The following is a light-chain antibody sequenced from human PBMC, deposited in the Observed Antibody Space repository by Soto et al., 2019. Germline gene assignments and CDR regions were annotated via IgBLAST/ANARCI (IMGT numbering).Light chain of an antibody. CDR2: SYN. CDR3: AAWDDSLNGYV. J-gene: IGLJ1*01. V-gene: IGLV1-44*01. Sequence: QSVLAQPPSTSGTPGQRVTISCSGSSSNIGSESVNCYQQLPGTAPKLLIYSYNQRPSGVPDRFPGSKSGTSASLAISGLQSEDEADYICAAWDDSLNGYVFGLGTKVTVL. CDR1: SSNIGSES.